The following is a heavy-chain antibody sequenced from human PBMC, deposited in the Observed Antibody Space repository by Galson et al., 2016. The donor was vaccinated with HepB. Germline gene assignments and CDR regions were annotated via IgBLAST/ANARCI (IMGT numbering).Heavy chain of an antibody. V-gene: IGHV3-33*01. J-gene: IGHJ4*02. D-gene: IGHD5-12*01. Sequence: SLRLSCAASGFTFGSYGMHWVRQAPGKGLEWVAVIWHDGSKRYYGDSVRGRFTISRDNSENTLYLQMNSLKTEDTAVYYCTTNSFGYDSFDYWGQGTLVTVSS. CDR1: GFTFGSYG. CDR3: TTNSFGYDSFDY. CDR2: IWHDGSKR.